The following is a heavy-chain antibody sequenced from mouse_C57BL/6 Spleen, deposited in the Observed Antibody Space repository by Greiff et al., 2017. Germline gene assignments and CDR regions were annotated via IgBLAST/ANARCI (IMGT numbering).Heavy chain of an antibody. CDR2: IDPSDSYT. CDR1: GYTFTSYW. Sequence: VQLQQPGAELVKPGASVKLSCKASGYTFTSYWMQWVKQRPGQGLEWIGEIDPSDSYTNYNQKFKGKATLTVDTSSSTAYMQLSSLTSEDSAVYYCARRTSDGSLLFDYWGQGTTLTVSS. J-gene: IGHJ2*01. V-gene: IGHV1-50*01. D-gene: IGHD2-3*01. CDR3: ARRTSDGSLLFDY.